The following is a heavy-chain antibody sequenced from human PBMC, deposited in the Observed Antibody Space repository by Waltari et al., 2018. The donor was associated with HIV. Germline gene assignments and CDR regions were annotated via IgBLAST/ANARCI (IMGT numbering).Heavy chain of an antibody. Sequence: EEQLVESGGGLVNPGGSLRLSCEASGFPFGDYAMNWVRQAPGKGLEWIAYISSSSFNIKYADSVRGRFTISRDNTQNSLSLQMNNLIDEDTADYFCARDTLSFFFGLDLWGHGTPVTVSS. V-gene: IGHV3-21*05. J-gene: IGHJ6*02. CDR1: GFPFGDYA. CDR2: ISSSSFNI. CDR3: ARDTLSFFFGLDL.